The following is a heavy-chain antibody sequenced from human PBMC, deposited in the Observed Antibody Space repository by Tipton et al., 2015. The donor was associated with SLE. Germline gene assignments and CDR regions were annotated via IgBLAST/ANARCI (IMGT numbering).Heavy chain of an antibody. V-gene: IGHV4-59*08. Sequence: LRLSCTVSGASISNYYWSWIRQPPGKGLEWRGRIYISGDNKYNPPPQSRLAISLDTSKKQCSLKLSSVTAPDSALYYCARLNTGDFGAFDIWGQGTMVSVSS. CDR3: ARLNTGDFGAFDI. J-gene: IGHJ3*02. CDR2: IYISGDN. CDR1: GASISNYY. D-gene: IGHD5-18*01.